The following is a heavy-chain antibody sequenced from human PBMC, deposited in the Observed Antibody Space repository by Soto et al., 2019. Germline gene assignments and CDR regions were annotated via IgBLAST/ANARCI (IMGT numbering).Heavy chain of an antibody. J-gene: IGHJ4*02. CDR3: VNGGWLGD. V-gene: IGHV3-74*01. Sequence: EVQLVESGGGLVQPGESLRLSCVASGFTFRNNWMHWVRQAPGKGLVWVAHINNDGSRAIYADSVKGRFTISRDNAKNTLFLLMDSLRVEDTAVYYCVNGGWLGDWGQGTLVTVSS. CDR2: INNDGSRA. CDR1: GFTFRNNW. D-gene: IGHD3-10*01.